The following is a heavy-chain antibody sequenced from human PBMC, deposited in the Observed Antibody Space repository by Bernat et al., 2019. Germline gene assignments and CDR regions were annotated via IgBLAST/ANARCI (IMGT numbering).Heavy chain of an antibody. CDR1: GGTFSSYA. D-gene: IGHD3-16*02. Sequence: QVQLVQSGAEVKKPGSSVKVSCKASGGTFSSYAISWVRQAPGQGLEWMGGIIPIFGTANYAQKFQGRVTITADESTSTAYMEPSSLRSEDTAVYYCARIHVWGSYRYRHWFDPWGQGTLVTVSS. CDR3: ARIHVWGSYRYRHWFDP. V-gene: IGHV1-69*01. J-gene: IGHJ5*02. CDR2: IIPIFGTA.